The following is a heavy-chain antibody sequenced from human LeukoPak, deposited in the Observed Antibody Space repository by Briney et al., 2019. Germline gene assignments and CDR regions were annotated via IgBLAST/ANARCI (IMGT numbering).Heavy chain of an antibody. CDR1: GGSINSHY. Sequence: SETLSLTCSVSGGSINSHYWSWIRQPPRKRRESIGYIFNTGNTNYNPSLASRVTMSVDTSRAQIFLRLSPVTAAHTAIYYCASRPADTTWYGVFDYWSQGTLVTVSS. V-gene: IGHV4-59*11. J-gene: IGHJ4*02. CDR3: ASRPADTTWYGVFDY. D-gene: IGHD3-10*01. CDR2: IFNTGNT.